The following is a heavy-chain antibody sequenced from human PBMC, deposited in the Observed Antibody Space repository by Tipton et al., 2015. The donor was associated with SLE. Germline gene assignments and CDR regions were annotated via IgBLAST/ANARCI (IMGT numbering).Heavy chain of an antibody. J-gene: IGHJ2*01. CDR1: GGSISSSSYY. CDR3: ARRQQWLVFRYFDL. Sequence: TLSLTCTVSGGSISSSSYYWGWIRQPPGKGLEWIGSIYYSGSTYYNPSLKSRVTISVDTSKNQFSLKLSSVTAADTAVYYCARRQQWLVFRYFDLWGRGTLVTVSS. CDR2: IYYSGST. V-gene: IGHV4-39*01. D-gene: IGHD6-19*01.